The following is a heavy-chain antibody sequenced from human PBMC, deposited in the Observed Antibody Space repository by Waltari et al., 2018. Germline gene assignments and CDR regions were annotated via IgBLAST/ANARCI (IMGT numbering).Heavy chain of an antibody. J-gene: IGHJ4*02. CDR3: ARDFTVRYFDWLSQGDLYYFDN. D-gene: IGHD3-9*01. V-gene: IGHV4-39*07. CDR1: GDSLSSSPYY. CDR2: IYYSGNT. Sequence: QLQESGPGLMKTSETLSLTCTVSGDSLSSSPYYWGWIRQPPGKGLEWIGSIYYSGNTYYNPSLKSRATVAVDTSKNQFSLNLISVTAADTAVYFCARDFTVRYFDWLSQGDLYYFDNWGQGTLVTVSP.